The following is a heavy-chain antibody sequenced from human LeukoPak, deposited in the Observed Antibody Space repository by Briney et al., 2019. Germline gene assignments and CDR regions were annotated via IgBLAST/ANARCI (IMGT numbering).Heavy chain of an antibody. D-gene: IGHD5-24*01. V-gene: IGHV3-21*01. J-gene: IGHJ6*03. CDR2: ISSSSSYI. CDR3: ARERAPMTTIYMDV. Sequence: PGGSLRLSCAASGFTFSSYSMNWVRQAPGKGLEWVSSISSSSSYIYYADSVKGRFTISRDNAKNSLYLQMNSLRAEDTAVYYCARERAPMTTIYMDVWGKGTTVTVSS. CDR1: GFTFSSYS.